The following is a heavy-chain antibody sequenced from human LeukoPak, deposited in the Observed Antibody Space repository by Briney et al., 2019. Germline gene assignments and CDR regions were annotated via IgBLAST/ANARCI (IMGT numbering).Heavy chain of an antibody. CDR3: ARDPPPYDSSGYYVY. CDR2: IIPIFGTT. Sequence: SVKVSCKASGGIFSSYAINWVRQAPGQGLEWMGGIIPIFGTTNYAQKFRGRVTITADKSTSTAYMELSSLRSEDTAVYYCARDPPPYDSSGYYVYWGQGTLVTVSS. CDR1: GGIFSSYA. V-gene: IGHV1-69*06. J-gene: IGHJ4*02. D-gene: IGHD3-22*01.